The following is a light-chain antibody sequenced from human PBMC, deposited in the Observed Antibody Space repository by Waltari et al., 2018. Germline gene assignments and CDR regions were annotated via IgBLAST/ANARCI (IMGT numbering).Light chain of an antibody. CDR2: AAS. Sequence: EIVMTQSPDTLSVFPGERATLSCRASQSIRSNLAWYQHKPGQAPRLLIYAASTRATGIPARFSGSGSGTEFTLTISSLQSEDFAVDFCQQYDNWLGTFGPGTKVEIK. V-gene: IGKV3-15*01. J-gene: IGKJ1*01. CDR1: QSIRSN. CDR3: QQYDNWLGT.